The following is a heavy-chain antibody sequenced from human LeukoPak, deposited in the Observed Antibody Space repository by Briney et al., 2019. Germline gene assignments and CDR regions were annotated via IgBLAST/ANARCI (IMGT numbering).Heavy chain of an antibody. J-gene: IGHJ4*02. CDR1: GFTLSSYA. CDR2: ISGSGGST. D-gene: IGHD6-6*01. CDR3: ARLISTSSSRFSDY. V-gene: IGHV3-23*01. Sequence: AGGSLRLSCAASGFTLSSYAMSWVRQAPGKGLEWVSGISGSGGSTYHADSVKGRFTISRDNSKNTLYLQMNSLRAEDTAVYYCARLISTSSSRFSDYWGQGTLVTVSS.